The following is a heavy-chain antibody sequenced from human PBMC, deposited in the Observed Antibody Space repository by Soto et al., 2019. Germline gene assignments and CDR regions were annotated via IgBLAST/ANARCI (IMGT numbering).Heavy chain of an antibody. V-gene: IGHV4-59*01. Sequence: SETLSLACTVSGGSISSYYWSWIRQPPGKGLEWIGYIYYSGSTNYNPSLKSRVTISVDTSKNQFSLKLSSVTAADTAVYYCARGVAAGTVYYYYGMDVWGQGTTVTVSS. CDR2: IYYSGST. J-gene: IGHJ6*02. CDR1: GGSISSYY. D-gene: IGHD6-13*01. CDR3: ARGVAAGTVYYYYGMDV.